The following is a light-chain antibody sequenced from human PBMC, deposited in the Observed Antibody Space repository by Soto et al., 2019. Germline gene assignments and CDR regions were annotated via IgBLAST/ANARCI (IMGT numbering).Light chain of an antibody. CDR2: GAS. Sequence: EIVLTQSPGALSLSPGERATLSCGASQSVSSSYLAWYQQKPGQAPRLLIYGASTRATGIPDRFSGSGSGTDFTLTISRLEPEDLAVYYCQQCGSSPRTFGQGTKV. CDR3: QQCGSSPRT. V-gene: IGKV3-20*01. J-gene: IGKJ1*01. CDR1: QSVSSSY.